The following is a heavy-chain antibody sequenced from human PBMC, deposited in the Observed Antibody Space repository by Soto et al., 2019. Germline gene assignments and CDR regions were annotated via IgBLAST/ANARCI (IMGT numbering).Heavy chain of an antibody. V-gene: IGHV1-69*02. CDR1: GGTFRSYT. Sequence: QVQLVQSGAEVKKPGSSVQVSCRASGGTFRSYTINWVRQAPGQGLEWMGRINPMVGLANNAQKFQARVTITVDKSTRTAYMELSSLRSEDTAVYYCARAGLNSGYSSDEYYYGMDVWGQGTTVTVSS. CDR2: INPMVGLA. CDR3: ARAGLNSGYSSDEYYYGMDV. J-gene: IGHJ6*02. D-gene: IGHD3-22*01.